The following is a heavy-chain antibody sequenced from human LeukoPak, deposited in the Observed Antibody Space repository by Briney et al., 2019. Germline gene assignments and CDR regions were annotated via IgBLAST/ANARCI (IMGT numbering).Heavy chain of an antibody. Sequence: KPSETLSLTCTVSGGSISSYYWSWIRQPPGKGLEWIGYIYYSGSTNYNPSLKSRVTISVDTSKNQFSLKLSSVTAADTAVYYCARDMVVVAARPPYYYYYYGMDVWGQGTTVTVSS. J-gene: IGHJ6*02. CDR1: GGSISSYY. CDR2: IYYSGST. V-gene: IGHV4-59*01. D-gene: IGHD2-15*01. CDR3: ARDMVVVAARPPYYYYYYGMDV.